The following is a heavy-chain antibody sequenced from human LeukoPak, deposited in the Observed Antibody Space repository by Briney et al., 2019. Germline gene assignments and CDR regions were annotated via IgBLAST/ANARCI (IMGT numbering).Heavy chain of an antibody. CDR3: AKRRGEVPTASLDY. CDR2: ISGSGGSP. J-gene: IGHJ4*02. Sequence: PGGSLRLSCAASGFTFSGYAMSWVRQAPGKGLEWVSGISGSGGSPSYADSVKGRFTISRDNSKNTLYLQMNSLRAEDTAMYYCAKRRGEVPTASLDYWGQGTPVTVSS. V-gene: IGHV3-23*01. CDR1: GFTFSGYA. D-gene: IGHD2-2*01.